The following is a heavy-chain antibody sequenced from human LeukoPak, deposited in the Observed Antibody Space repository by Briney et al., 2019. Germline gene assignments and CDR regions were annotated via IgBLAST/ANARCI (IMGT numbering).Heavy chain of an antibody. CDR1: GFTFSSYS. Sequence: GGSLRLSCAASGFTFSSYSMNWVRQAPGKGLEWVSSFSSSSSYIYYADSVKGRFTISRDNAKNSLYLQMNSLRAEDTAVYYCASLIVVVPAAMRSDAFDIWGQGTMVTVSS. CDR2: FSSSSSYI. D-gene: IGHD2-2*01. CDR3: ASLIVVVPAAMRSDAFDI. V-gene: IGHV3-21*01. J-gene: IGHJ3*02.